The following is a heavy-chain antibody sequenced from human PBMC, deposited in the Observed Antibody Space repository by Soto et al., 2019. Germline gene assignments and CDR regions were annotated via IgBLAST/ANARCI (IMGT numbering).Heavy chain of an antibody. Sequence: GESLSLSCAASAFSFDDYTMHWVRQPPGKGLEWFALISWDGGSRNYADSVKGRFTSSRDNSKNSLDLQMNSLKTEDTALYYCAKGGVRFLEWLPSGDYGMEVWGQGTTVTVSS. V-gene: IGHV3-43*01. CDR2: ISWDGGSR. CDR3: AKGGVRFLEWLPSGDYGMEV. J-gene: IGHJ6*02. CDR1: AFSFDDYT. D-gene: IGHD3-3*01.